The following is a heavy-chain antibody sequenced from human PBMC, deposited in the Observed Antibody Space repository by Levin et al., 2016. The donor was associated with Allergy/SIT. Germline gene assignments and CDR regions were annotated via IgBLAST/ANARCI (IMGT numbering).Heavy chain of an antibody. D-gene: IGHD3-22*01. CDR1: GFTFSSYW. CDR3: ARVARRDYYDSSGQSFL. Sequence: GGSLRLSCAASGFTFSSYWMHWVRQAPGKGLVWVSRINSDGSSTSYADSVKGRFTISRDNAKNTLYLQMNSLRAEDTAVYYCARVARRDYYDSSGQSFLWGQGTLVTVSS. J-gene: IGHJ4*02. CDR2: INSDGSST. V-gene: IGHV3-74*01.